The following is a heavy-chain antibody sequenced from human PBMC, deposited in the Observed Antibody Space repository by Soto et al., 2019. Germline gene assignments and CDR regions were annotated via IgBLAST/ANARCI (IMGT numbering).Heavy chain of an antibody. D-gene: IGHD2-2*01. CDR1: GYTFTDYW. CDR2: IYPGDSKT. CDR3: ARLVPAASNYYYYYGMDV. J-gene: IGHJ6*02. Sequence: GESLKISCRGSGYTFTDYWIVWVRQMPGKGLEWMGVIYPGDSKTKYSPSFQGQVTLSADKSITTAYLQWSSLKASDTAVYYCARLVPAASNYYYYYGMDVWGQGTTVTVSS. V-gene: IGHV5-51*01.